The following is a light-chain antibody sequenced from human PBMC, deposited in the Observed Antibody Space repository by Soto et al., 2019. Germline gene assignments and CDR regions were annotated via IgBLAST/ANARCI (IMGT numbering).Light chain of an antibody. CDR2: DAS. CDR3: RQHNNWPPT. V-gene: IGKV3-11*01. CDR1: QSVSSY. J-gene: IGKJ5*01. Sequence: EIVLTQSPATLSVSPGERATLSCRASQSVSSYLAWYQQKPGQAPRLLIYDASNRATGIPARFSGSGSGTDFTLPISSLQPEDFAVYYCRQHNNWPPTFGQGTRVEIK.